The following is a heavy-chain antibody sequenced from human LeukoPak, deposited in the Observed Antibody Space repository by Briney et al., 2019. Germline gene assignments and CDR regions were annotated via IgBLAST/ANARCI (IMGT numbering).Heavy chain of an antibody. Sequence: AGESLKISCQGSGYSFTNYWIGWVRQMPGKGLEWMGIIYPRDSDTRYSPSFQGQVTISADKSINTAYLQWSGLKASDTAVYYCARHVTTASAARGFDIWGQGTMVTVSS. CDR1: GYSFTNYW. D-gene: IGHD1-14*01. V-gene: IGHV5-51*01. J-gene: IGHJ3*02. CDR2: IYPRDSDT. CDR3: ARHVTTASAARGFDI.